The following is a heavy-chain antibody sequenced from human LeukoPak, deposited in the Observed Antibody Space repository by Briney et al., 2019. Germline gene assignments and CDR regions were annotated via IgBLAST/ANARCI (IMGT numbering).Heavy chain of an antibody. Sequence: GGSLRLSCAASGFTSSSYWMSWVRQAPGKGLEWVANIKEDGSEKYYVDFVKGRFTISRDNAKKSLYLQMNSLRAEDTAVYYCARRRTTDYWGQGTLVSVSS. CDR2: IKEDGSEK. D-gene: IGHD1-7*01. V-gene: IGHV3-7*01. J-gene: IGHJ4*02. CDR1: GFTSSSYW. CDR3: ARRRTTDY.